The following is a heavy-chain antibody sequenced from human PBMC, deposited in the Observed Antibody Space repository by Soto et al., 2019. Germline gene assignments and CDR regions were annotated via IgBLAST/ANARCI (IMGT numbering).Heavy chain of an antibody. CDR3: ARGRYYYDSSGYYSSRYFDY. D-gene: IGHD3-22*01. CDR2: INHSGST. Sequence: SETLSLTGAVYGGSFSGYYWSWIRQPPGKGLEWIGEINHSGSTNYNPSLKSRVTISVETSKTQFSLKLSSVTAADTAVYYCARGRYYYDSSGYYSSRYFDYWGQGTLVTVSS. V-gene: IGHV4-34*01. CDR1: GGSFSGYY. J-gene: IGHJ4*02.